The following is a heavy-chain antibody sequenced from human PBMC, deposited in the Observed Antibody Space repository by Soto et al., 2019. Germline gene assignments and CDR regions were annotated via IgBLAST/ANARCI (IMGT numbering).Heavy chain of an antibody. Sequence: ASVKVSCKASGGTFSSYAISWVRQAPGQGLEWMGGIIPIFGTANYAQKFQGRVTITGDASMSTAYMELSSLRSEDTAVYYCALLEAGNWFDPWGQGTLVTVSS. D-gene: IGHD2-15*01. CDR1: GGTFSSYA. J-gene: IGHJ5*02. CDR3: ALLEAGNWFDP. CDR2: IIPIFGTA. V-gene: IGHV1-69*13.